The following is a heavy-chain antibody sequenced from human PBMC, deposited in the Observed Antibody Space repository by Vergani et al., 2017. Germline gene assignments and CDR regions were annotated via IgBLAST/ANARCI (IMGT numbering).Heavy chain of an antibody. J-gene: IGHJ4*02. CDR1: GGSFSGYY. Sequence: QVQLQQWGAGLLKPSETLSLTCAVYGGSFSGYYWSWIRQPPGKGLEWIGEINHSGSTNYHPSLKSRVTISVDTSKNQFSLKLSSVTAADTAVYYCARRSERYCSSTSCYGWGYFDYWGQGTLVTVSS. CDR3: ARRSERYCSSTSCYGWGYFDY. D-gene: IGHD2-2*01. V-gene: IGHV4-34*01. CDR2: INHSGST.